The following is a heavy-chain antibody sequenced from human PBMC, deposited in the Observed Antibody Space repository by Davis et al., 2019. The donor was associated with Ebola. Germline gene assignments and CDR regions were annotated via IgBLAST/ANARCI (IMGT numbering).Heavy chain of an antibody. J-gene: IGHJ4*02. CDR1: GFTFSSYG. CDR2: IRYDGSNK. D-gene: IGHD3-22*01. Sequence: GGSLRLSCAASGFTFSSYGMHWVRQAPGKGLEWVAFIRYDGSNKYYADSVKGRFTISRDNSKNTLYLQMNSLRAEDTAVYYCARGYDSSGYYWGYWGQGTLVTVSS. V-gene: IGHV3-30*02. CDR3: ARGYDSSGYYWGY.